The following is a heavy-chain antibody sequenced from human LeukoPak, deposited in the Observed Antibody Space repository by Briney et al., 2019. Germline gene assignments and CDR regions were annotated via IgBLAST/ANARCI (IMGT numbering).Heavy chain of an antibody. CDR3: AHLRQSPLY. J-gene: IGHJ4*02. CDR2: IYYSGST. Sequence: SETLSLTCTVSGGSISSSGYYWGWIRQPPGKGLEWIGSIYYSGSTYYNPSLKSRVTISVDTSKNQFSLKLSSVTAADTAVYYCAHLRQSPLYWGQGTLVTVSS. D-gene: IGHD3-3*01. V-gene: IGHV4-39*01. CDR1: GGSISSSGYY.